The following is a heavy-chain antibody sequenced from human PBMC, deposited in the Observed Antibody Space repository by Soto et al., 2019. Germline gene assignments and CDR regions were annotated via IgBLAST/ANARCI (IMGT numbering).Heavy chain of an antibody. CDR2: IIPILGTA. D-gene: IGHD5-18*01. Sequence: QVQLVQSGAEVKKPGSSVKVSCKASGGTFSSYAISWVRQAPGQGLEWMGGIIPILGTANYAQKFQGRVTITADESTSTAYRELSSLRSEDTAVYYCARAYSPGYYYYYGMDVWGQGTTVTVSS. V-gene: IGHV1-69*01. CDR1: GGTFSSYA. J-gene: IGHJ6*02. CDR3: ARAYSPGYYYYYGMDV.